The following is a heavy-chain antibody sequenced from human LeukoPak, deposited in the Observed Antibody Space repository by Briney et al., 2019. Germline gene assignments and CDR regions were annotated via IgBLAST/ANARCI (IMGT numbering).Heavy chain of an antibody. V-gene: IGHV1-69*06. CDR3: ARVATYGDYENWFDP. CDR1: GGTFSSYA. CDR2: IIPIFGTA. D-gene: IGHD4-17*01. J-gene: IGHJ5*02. Sequence: SVKVSCKASGGTFSSYAISWVRQAPGQGLEWMGGIIPIFGTANYAQKFQGRVTITADKSTSTAYMELSSLRSEDTAVYYCARVATYGDYENWFDPWGQGTLVTVSS.